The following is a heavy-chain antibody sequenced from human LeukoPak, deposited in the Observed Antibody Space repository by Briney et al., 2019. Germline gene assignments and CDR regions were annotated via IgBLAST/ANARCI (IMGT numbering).Heavy chain of an antibody. D-gene: IGHD6-19*01. J-gene: IGHJ5*02. CDR3: ASIPSGWSLNWFDP. CDR2: IYYSGST. Sequence: SETLSLTRTVSGGSISSSSYYWGWIRQPPGKGLEWIGSIYYSGSTYYNPSLKSRVTISVDTSKTQFSLKLSSVTAADTAVYYCASIPSGWSLNWFDPWGQGTLVTVSS. CDR1: GGSISSSSYY. V-gene: IGHV4-39*01.